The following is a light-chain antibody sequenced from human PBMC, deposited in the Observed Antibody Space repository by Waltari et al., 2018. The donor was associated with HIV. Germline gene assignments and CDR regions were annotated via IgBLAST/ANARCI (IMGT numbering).Light chain of an antibody. V-gene: IGLV1-40*01. Sequence: YQQLPGTAPKLLIYGHTNRPSGVPDRFSGSKSGTSASLAITGLQAEDEADYYCQSYDGSLGGYVFGTGTAVTVL. CDR3: QSYDGSLGGYV. J-gene: IGLJ1*01. CDR2: GHT.